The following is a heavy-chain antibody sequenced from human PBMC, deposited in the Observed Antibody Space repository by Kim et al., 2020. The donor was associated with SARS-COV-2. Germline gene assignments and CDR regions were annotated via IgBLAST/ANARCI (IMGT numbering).Heavy chain of an antibody. CDR3: SAEGSHWLYDAFDI. Sequence: GGSLRLSCAASGFTFSSYAMSWVRQAPGKGLEWVSAISGSGGSTSYADSVQGRFTISRDNTKNTLYLQMNSLRAEDTAVYYCSAEGSHWLYDAFDIWGQGTMVTVSS. CDR1: GFTFSSYA. J-gene: IGHJ3*02. D-gene: IGHD2-15*01. V-gene: IGHV3-23*01. CDR2: ISGSGGST.